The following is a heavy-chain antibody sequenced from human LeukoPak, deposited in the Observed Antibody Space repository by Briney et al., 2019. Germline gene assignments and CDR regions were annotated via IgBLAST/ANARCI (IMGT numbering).Heavy chain of an antibody. Sequence: SETLSLTCSVSGDATSGSSYYWGWIRQPPGKGLEWIGSMYYSGSTYSNPSLKSRVTMSADTSKNQFSLKLSSVSAADTAVYYCARQYYDNTGYYYFDYWGQGTLVTVSS. D-gene: IGHD3-22*01. CDR1: GDATSGSSYY. J-gene: IGHJ4*02. CDR2: MYYSGST. V-gene: IGHV4-39*01. CDR3: ARQYYDNTGYYYFDY.